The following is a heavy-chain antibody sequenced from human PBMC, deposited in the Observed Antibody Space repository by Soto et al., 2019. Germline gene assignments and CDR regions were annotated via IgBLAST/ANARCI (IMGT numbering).Heavy chain of an antibody. J-gene: IGHJ4*02. CDR2: ISAYNGNT. V-gene: IGHV1-18*01. CDR1: GYSFTSYG. Sequence: QVQLVQSGAEVKKPGASVKVSCKASGYSFTSYGISWVRQAPGQGLEWMGWISAYNGNTNYAQKLQGRVTMTTDTSTSTAYIELRSLRSDDTAVYHCARVHSYVCRSYRHFDYWGQGTLVTVSS. CDR3: ARVHSYVCRSYRHFDY. D-gene: IGHD3-16*02.